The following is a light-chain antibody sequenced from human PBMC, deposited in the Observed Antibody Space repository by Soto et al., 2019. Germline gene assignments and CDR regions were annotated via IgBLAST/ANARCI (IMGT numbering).Light chain of an antibody. CDR3: QQYGSSPRT. Sequence: EIVLTQSPGTLSLSPGERATLSCRASQSVSSNYFSWYQQKPGQAPRLLIYGASSRATGIPDRFSGSGSGAGFTLTISRLEPEDFAVYYCQQYGSSPRTFGQGTKVEIK. CDR2: GAS. V-gene: IGKV3-20*01. J-gene: IGKJ1*01. CDR1: QSVSSNY.